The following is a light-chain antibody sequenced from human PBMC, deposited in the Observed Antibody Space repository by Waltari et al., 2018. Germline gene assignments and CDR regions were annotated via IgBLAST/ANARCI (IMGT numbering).Light chain of an antibody. CDR1: QSVLYSSNNKNY. V-gene: IGKV4-1*01. Sequence: DIVMTQSPDARAVSLGERATIKCKSSQSVLYSSNNKNYLAWYQQKPGQPPTLLIYWASTRESGVPDRFSGSGSGTDFTLTISSLQAEDVAVYYCQQYYSTPWTFGQGTKVEIK. J-gene: IGKJ1*01. CDR3: QQYYSTPWT. CDR2: WAS.